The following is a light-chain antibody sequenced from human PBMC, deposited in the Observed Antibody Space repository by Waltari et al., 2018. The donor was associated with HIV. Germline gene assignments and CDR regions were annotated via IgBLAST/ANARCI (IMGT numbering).Light chain of an antibody. J-gene: IGLJ3*02. Sequence: QSVLTQPASVSGSPGQSITISCTGSSSDIGNYHYVSWYQQHPGKAPKLLIYEVTNRPSGISNRFSGSKSGNTASLTISGLHLEDESDYYCSSYTSVNTRVFGGGTKLTVL. CDR1: SSDIGNYHY. V-gene: IGLV2-14*01. CDR2: EVT. CDR3: SSYTSVNTRV.